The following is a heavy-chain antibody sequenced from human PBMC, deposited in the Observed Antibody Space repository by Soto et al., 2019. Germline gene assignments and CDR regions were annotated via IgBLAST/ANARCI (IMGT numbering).Heavy chain of an antibody. CDR2: IYYSGST. CDR1: GGSISSSSYY. CDR3: ARHRVSITIPNWFDP. J-gene: IGHJ5*02. D-gene: IGHD3-3*01. Sequence: NPSETLSLTCTVSGGSISSSSYYWGWIRQPPGKGLEWIGSIYYSGSTYYNPSLKSRVTISVDTSKNQFSLKLSSVTAADTAVYYCARHRVSITIPNWFDPWGQGNLVTVSS. V-gene: IGHV4-39*01.